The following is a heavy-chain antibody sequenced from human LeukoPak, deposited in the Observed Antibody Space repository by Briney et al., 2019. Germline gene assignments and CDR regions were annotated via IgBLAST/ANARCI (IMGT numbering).Heavy chain of an antibody. CDR1: GFTFRSYW. J-gene: IGHJ5*02. Sequence: GGSLRLSCAASGFTFRSYWMTWVRQAPGKGLEWVSYISSTTNIRYYADSVKGRFTISRDNAKNSLYLQMHSLRAEDTALYYCTRDVGFRFDPWGQGTLVTVSS. D-gene: IGHD2-15*01. CDR2: ISSTTNIR. V-gene: IGHV3-48*04. CDR3: TRDVGFRFDP.